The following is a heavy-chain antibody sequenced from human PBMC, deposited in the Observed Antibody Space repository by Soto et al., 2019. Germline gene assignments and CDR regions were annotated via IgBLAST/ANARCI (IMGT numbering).Heavy chain of an antibody. CDR3: SKWHPMDH. CDR1: GGSIDSSNW. J-gene: IGHJ4*02. CDR2: ISRTGST. D-gene: IGHD3-10*01. V-gene: IGHV4-4*02. Sequence: SETLSLTCTVSGGSIDSSNWWTWARQPPGKGLEWIGEISRTGSTNYNPSLRGRVTMSVDRSNNQFFLKVNSVIAADTAVYYCSKWHPMDHWGQGILVTVSS.